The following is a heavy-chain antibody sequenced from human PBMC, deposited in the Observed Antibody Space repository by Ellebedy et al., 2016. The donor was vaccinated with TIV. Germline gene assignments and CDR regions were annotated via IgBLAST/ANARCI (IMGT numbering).Heavy chain of an antibody. CDR2: ISDSGLST. Sequence: GESLKISCAASGFTFSSYAMNWVRQAPGKGLEWVSTISDSGLSTYYAQSVRGRFIISRDNSENTLYLQMDILRAEDTALYYCTKAINSGNYYGMDFWGQGTTVTVSS. CDR1: GFTFSSYA. V-gene: IGHV3-23*01. J-gene: IGHJ6*02. CDR3: TKAINSGNYYGMDF. D-gene: IGHD3-10*01.